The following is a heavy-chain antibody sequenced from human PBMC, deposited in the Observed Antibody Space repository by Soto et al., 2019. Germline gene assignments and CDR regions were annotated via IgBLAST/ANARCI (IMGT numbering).Heavy chain of an antibody. D-gene: IGHD3-3*01. J-gene: IGHJ6*02. CDR1: GFTFSNYI. V-gene: IGHV3-30-3*01. CDR3: ARRYYDFWSGYYSYYYYYGMDV. Sequence: PGGSLRLSCAASGFTFSNYIMHWVRQAPGKGLEWVAVISYDGSNKYYADSVKGRFTISRDNSKNTLYLQMNSLRAEDTAVYYCARRYYDFWSGYYSYYYYYGMDVWGQGTTVTVSS. CDR2: ISYDGSNK.